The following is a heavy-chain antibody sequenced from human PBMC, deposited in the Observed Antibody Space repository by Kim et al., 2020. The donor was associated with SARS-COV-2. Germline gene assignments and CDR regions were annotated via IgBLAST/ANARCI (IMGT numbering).Heavy chain of an antibody. CDR2: VYWDDDE. Sequence: SGPTLVNPTQTLTLTCTFSGFSLITSGVGVGWIRQPPGKALDWLALVYWDDDERYSPSLKSRLTITKDTSKNQVVLTMTNMDPVDTATYYCAHISSAAGTVYGVDVRGQGTTVTVSS. CDR3: AHISSAAGTVYGVDV. CDR1: GFSLITSGVG. V-gene: IGHV2-5*02. J-gene: IGHJ6*02. D-gene: IGHD6-13*01.